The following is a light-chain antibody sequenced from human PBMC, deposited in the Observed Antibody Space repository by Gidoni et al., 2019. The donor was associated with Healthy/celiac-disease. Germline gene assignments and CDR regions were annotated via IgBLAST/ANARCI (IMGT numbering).Light chain of an antibody. CDR1: QGVSSSY. V-gene: IGKV3-20*01. J-gene: IGKJ1*01. Sequence: EIALTQSPGTLSLSPGERATLSCRASQGVSSSYLAWYQQKPGQAPRPLIYGASSRATGIPDRFSGSGSGTDFTLTISRLEPEDVAVYYCQQYGSSPRTFGQGTKVEIK. CDR3: QQYGSSPRT. CDR2: GAS.